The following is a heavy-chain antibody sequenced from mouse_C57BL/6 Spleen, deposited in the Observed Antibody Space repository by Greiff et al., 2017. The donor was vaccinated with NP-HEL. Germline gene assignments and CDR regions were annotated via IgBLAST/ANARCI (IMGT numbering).Heavy chain of an antibody. CDR3: ARKYYGSSYGRDYFDY. V-gene: IGHV1-18*01. CDR2: INPNNGGT. CDR1: GYTFTDYN. J-gene: IGHJ2*01. Sequence: EVKLQQSGPELVKPGASVKIPCKASGYTFTDYNMDWVKQSHGKSLEWIGDINPNNGGTIYNQKFKGKATLTVDKSSSTAYMELRSLTSEDTAVYYCARKYYGSSYGRDYFDYWGQGTTLTVSS. D-gene: IGHD1-1*01.